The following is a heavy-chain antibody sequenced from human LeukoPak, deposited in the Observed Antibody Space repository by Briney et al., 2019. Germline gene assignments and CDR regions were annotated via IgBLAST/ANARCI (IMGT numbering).Heavy chain of an antibody. V-gene: IGHV1-18*01. J-gene: IGHJ4*02. CDR2: ISGYNGKT. CDR1: GYTFSSFG. D-gene: IGHD3-9*01. Sequence: GASVKVSCKASGYTFSSFGISWVRQAPGQGLEWMGWISGYNGKTNYAQKLQGRVTMTTDTSTSTAYMELRSLRSDDTAVYYCARDYDILTGYYLPFDYWGQGTLVTVSS. CDR3: ARDYDILTGYYLPFDY.